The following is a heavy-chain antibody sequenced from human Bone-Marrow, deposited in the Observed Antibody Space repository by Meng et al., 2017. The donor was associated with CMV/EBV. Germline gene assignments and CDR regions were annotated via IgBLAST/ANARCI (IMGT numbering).Heavy chain of an antibody. D-gene: IGHD5-18*01. Sequence: SLKISCAASGFTFDDYAMHWVRQAPGKGLEWVSGISWNSGSIGYADSVKGRFTISRDNAKNSLYLQMNSLRVDDTAVYYCSRGDTTIRYYYYGMDVWGQGTTVTVSS. CDR1: GFTFDDYA. J-gene: IGHJ6*02. CDR2: ISWNSGSI. V-gene: IGHV3-9*01. CDR3: SRGDTTIRYYYYGMDV.